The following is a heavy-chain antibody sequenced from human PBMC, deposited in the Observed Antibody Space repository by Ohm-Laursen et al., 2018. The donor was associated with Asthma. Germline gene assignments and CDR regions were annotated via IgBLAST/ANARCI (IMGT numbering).Heavy chain of an antibody. Sequence: ASVKVSCKTAGYKFSSYGISWVRQAPGQGLEWMGIINPSGGTTVYSQKFQGRATMTRDTSTRTVYMDLSSLSSEDTAVYYCARAYCRSTSCYDYWGQGSLVTVSS. CDR2: INPSGGTT. D-gene: IGHD2-2*01. V-gene: IGHV1-46*01. CDR3: ARAYCRSTSCYDY. J-gene: IGHJ4*02. CDR1: GYKFSSYG.